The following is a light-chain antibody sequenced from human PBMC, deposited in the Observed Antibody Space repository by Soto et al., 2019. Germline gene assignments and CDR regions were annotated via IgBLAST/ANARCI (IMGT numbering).Light chain of an antibody. V-gene: IGKV3-11*01. CDR2: DAS. Sequence: EILLTQSPATLSLPPGERATLSCRASQSVSSYLAWYQQKPGQAPRLLIYDASNRATGIPARFSGSGSGTDFTLTISSLEPEDFAVYYCQQRSNWLFTFGPGTKVDIK. CDR3: QQRSNWLFT. J-gene: IGKJ3*01. CDR1: QSVSSY.